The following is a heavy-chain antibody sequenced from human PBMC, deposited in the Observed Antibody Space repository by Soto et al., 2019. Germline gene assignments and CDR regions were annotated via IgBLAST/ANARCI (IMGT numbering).Heavy chain of an antibody. Sequence: QVQLVESGGGVVQPGRSLRLSYAASGFTFSEYALQWVRQAPGKGLEWVAVISDDGTKKYYAVSVRGRFTISRDNSKNTVNLQLNSLRPDDTAVYFCARASRSGYDTPTDSWGQGTLVTVSS. V-gene: IGHV3-30-3*01. D-gene: IGHD5-12*01. CDR1: GFTFSEYA. CDR3: ARASRSGYDTPTDS. CDR2: ISDDGTKK. J-gene: IGHJ4*02.